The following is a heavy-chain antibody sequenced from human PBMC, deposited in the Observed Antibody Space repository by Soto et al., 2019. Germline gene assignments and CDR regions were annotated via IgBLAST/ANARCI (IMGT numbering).Heavy chain of an antibody. D-gene: IGHD3-3*01. V-gene: IGHV3-23*01. CDR2: ISGSGGSA. Sequence: GGSLRLSCAASGFTFSSYAMSWVRQAPGKGLEWVSGISGSGGSAFYADSVKGRFTISRDNSKNTRYLQMNSLRAEDTAVYYCAKVDLYDFWSGSFDYWGQGTLVTVSS. CDR1: GFTFSSYA. J-gene: IGHJ4*02. CDR3: AKVDLYDFWSGSFDY.